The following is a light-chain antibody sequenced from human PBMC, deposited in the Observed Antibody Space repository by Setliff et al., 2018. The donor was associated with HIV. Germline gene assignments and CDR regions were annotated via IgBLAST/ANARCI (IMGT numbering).Light chain of an antibody. CDR2: DVS. CDR3: CSYTSSLTYV. Sequence: LTQPASVSGSPGQSITISCSGSSSDVGSYNFVSWYQQHPGKAPQVIIYDVSRRPSGVSSRFSGSKSGNTASLTISGLQAEDQADYYCCSYTSSLTYVFGTGTKVTVL. J-gene: IGLJ1*01. CDR1: SSDVGSYNF. V-gene: IGLV2-14*03.